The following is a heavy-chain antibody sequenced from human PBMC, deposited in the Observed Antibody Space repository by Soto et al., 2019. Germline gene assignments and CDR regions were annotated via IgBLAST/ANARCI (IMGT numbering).Heavy chain of an antibody. CDR1: GFTFSSYW. V-gene: IGHV3-7*01. J-gene: IGHJ6*03. CDR3: ARDCSSTSCYYYYYMDV. D-gene: IGHD2-2*01. Sequence: GGSLSLSCAASGFTFSSYWMSWVRQAPGKGLEWVANIKQDGSEKYYVDSVKGRFTISRDNAKNSLYLQMNSLRAEDTAVYYCARDCSSTSCYYYYYMDVWGKGTTVTVSS. CDR2: IKQDGSEK.